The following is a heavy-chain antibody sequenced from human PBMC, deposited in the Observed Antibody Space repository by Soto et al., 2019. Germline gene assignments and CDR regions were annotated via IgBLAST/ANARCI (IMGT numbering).Heavy chain of an antibody. Sequence: GSVKFSCKASGYTFTSYAMHWVRQAPGQRLEWMGWINAGNGNTKYSQKFQGRVTITRDTSASTAYMELSSLRSEDTAVYYCARGTAAAGTVWFDPWGQGTLVTVSS. V-gene: IGHV1-3*01. D-gene: IGHD6-13*01. CDR2: INAGNGNT. CDR1: GYTFTSYA. J-gene: IGHJ5*02. CDR3: ARGTAAAGTVWFDP.